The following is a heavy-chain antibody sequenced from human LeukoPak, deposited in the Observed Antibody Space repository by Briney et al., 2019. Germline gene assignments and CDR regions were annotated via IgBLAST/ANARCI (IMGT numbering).Heavy chain of an antibody. Sequence: GASVKVSCKASGYTFTSYYMHWVRQAPGQGLEWMGIINPSGGSTSYAQKFQGRVTMTTDTSTSTAYMELRSLRSDDTAVYYCARDTVVVPAAKWQGNYYGMDVWGQGTTVTVSS. J-gene: IGHJ6*02. CDR2: INPSGGST. D-gene: IGHD2-2*01. CDR3: ARDTVVVPAAKWQGNYYGMDV. V-gene: IGHV1-46*01. CDR1: GYTFTSYY.